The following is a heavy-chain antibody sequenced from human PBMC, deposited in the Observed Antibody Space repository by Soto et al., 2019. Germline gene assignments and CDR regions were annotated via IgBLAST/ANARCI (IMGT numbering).Heavy chain of an antibody. CDR1: GGSIDSYY. J-gene: IGHJ4*02. V-gene: IGHV4-59*08. CDR3: ARRYGGNLDY. Sequence: SETLSLTCAGSGGSIDSYYWTWIRQPPGKGLEWIGYVYYTGTTTYSPSLKSRVTISVDTSMNQISLKLSSVTAADTAVYYCARRYGGNLDYWGQGTLVTVS. D-gene: IGHD1-26*01. CDR2: VYYTGTT.